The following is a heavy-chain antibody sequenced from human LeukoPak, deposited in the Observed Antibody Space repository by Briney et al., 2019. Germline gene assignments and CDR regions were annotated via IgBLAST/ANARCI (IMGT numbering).Heavy chain of an antibody. J-gene: IGHJ4*02. CDR3: AKPFGELLYPLGY. V-gene: IGHV3-30*02. CDR2: IRYDGSYK. CDR1: GFTFSSYG. Sequence: GGSLRLSCAASGFTFSSYGMRWVRQAPGKGLEWVAFIRYDGSYKYYADSVKGRFTISRDNSKNTLYLQMNSLRAEDTAVYYCAKPFGELLYPLGYWGQGTLVTVSS. D-gene: IGHD3-10*01.